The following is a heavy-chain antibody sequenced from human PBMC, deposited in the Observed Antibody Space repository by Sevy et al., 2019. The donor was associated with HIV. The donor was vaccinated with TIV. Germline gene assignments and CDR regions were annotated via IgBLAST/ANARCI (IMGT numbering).Heavy chain of an antibody. CDR2: IWYDGSNR. V-gene: IGHV3-33*01. D-gene: IGHD6-19*01. CDR1: GFTFNSYG. CDR3: VREGLAVAGIGYYFEY. Sequence: GGSLRLSCAASGFTFNSYGMHWVRQAPGKGLEWVALIWYDGSNRSYVDSVKGRFTVSRDNSKNTLYLQMNSLRAEDTAVYYCVREGLAVAGIGYYFEYWGQGTLVTVSS. J-gene: IGHJ4*02.